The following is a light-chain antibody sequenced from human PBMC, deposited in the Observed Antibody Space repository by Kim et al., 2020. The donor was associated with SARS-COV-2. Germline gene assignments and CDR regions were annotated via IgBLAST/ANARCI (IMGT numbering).Light chain of an antibody. V-gene: IGKV3-20*01. CDR3: PQYGSSPQA. J-gene: IGKJ2*01. CDR2: AAS. Sequence: EIVLTQSPGILSLSPGDRATLSCRASQGINNNFIAWYRQRPGQSPSLLIYAASTRAAGIPDGFSGSGYRTDFSLTISRLEPEDFAVYYCPQYGSSPQAFGQGTKLEI. CDR1: QGINNNF.